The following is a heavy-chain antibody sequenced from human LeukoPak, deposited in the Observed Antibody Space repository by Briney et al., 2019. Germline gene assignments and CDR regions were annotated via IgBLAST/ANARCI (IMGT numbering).Heavy chain of an antibody. V-gene: IGHV4-30-4*01. J-gene: IGHJ5*02. Sequence: PSETLSLTCTVSGGSISSGDYYWNWIRQPPGKGLEWIGYIYYSGSTYYNPSLKSRVTISVDTSKNQFSLKLSSVTAADTAVYYCARGPLRGVILPRWFDPWGQGTLVTVSS. CDR2: IYYSGST. CDR1: GGSISSGDYY. D-gene: IGHD3-10*01. CDR3: ARGPLRGVILPRWFDP.